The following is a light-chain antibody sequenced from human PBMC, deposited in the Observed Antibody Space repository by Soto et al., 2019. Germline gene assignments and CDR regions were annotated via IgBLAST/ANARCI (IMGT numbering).Light chain of an antibody. CDR3: SSYTGAYTLV. CDR2: EVS. V-gene: IGLV2-14*01. CDR1: SSDVGAYNY. Sequence: QSVLAQPASVFGCPGQSIAISCTGTSSDVGAYNYVSWYQQHPGKAPKLIVHEVSDRPSGVSDRFSGSKSGNTASLTISGLQAEDEADYYCSSYTGAYTLVFGTGAKVTVL. J-gene: IGLJ1*01.